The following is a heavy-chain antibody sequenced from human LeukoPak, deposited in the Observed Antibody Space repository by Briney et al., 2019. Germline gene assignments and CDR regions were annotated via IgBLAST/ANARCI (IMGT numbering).Heavy chain of an antibody. Sequence: SETLSLTCTVSGGSISSGGYYWSWIRQHPGKGLEWIGYIYYSGSTYYNPSLKRRVTISVDTSKNQFSLKLSSVTAADKAVYYCARDRRYCSGGSCYSTSPSKDYYYYYGMDVWGQGTTVTVSS. V-gene: IGHV4-31*03. J-gene: IGHJ6*02. CDR3: ARDRRYCSGGSCYSTSPSKDYYYYYGMDV. CDR1: GGSISSGGYY. CDR2: IYYSGST. D-gene: IGHD2-15*01.